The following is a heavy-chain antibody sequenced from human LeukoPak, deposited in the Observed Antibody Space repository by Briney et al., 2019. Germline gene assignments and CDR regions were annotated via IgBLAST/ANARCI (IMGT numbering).Heavy chain of an antibody. CDR3: ARGVGITTFGVVINDAFDI. J-gene: IGHJ3*02. D-gene: IGHD3-3*01. V-gene: IGHV4-4*07. Sequence: PSETLSLTCTVSGGSISSYYWSWIRQPAGKGLEWIGRIYTSGSTNYNPSLKSRVTMSVDTSKNQFSLKLSSVTAADTAVYYCARGVGITTFGVVINDAFDIWGQGTMVTVSS. CDR2: IYTSGST. CDR1: GGSISSYY.